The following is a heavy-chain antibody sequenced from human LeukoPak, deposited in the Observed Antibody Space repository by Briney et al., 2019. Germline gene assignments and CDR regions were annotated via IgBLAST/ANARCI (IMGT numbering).Heavy chain of an antibody. CDR2: IYYSGCT. CDR3: ARGLPWIQLWMNAFDI. D-gene: IGHD5-18*01. J-gene: IGHJ3*02. V-gene: IGHV4-59*01. CDR1: GGSISSYY. Sequence: NPSETLSLTCTVSGGSISSYYWSWIRQPPGKGLEWIGYIYYSGCTNYNPSLKSRVTISVDTSKNQFSLKLSSVTAADTAVYYCARGLPWIQLWMNAFDIWGQGTMVTVSS.